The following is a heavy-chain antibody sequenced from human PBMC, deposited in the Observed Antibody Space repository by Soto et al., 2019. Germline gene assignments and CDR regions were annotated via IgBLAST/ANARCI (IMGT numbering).Heavy chain of an antibody. CDR2: INHSGST. J-gene: IGHJ3*02. D-gene: IGHD3-10*01. Sequence: SETLSLTCAVYGGSFSGYYWSWIRQPPGKGLEWIGEINHSGSTNYNPSLKSRVTISVDTSKNQFSLKLSSVIAADTAVYYCARLGGVTMVRGVLTAFDIWGQGTMVT. CDR1: GGSFSGYY. CDR3: ARLGGVTMVRGVLTAFDI. V-gene: IGHV4-34*01.